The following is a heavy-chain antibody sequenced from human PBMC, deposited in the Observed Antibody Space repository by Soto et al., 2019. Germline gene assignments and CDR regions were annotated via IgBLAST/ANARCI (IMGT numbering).Heavy chain of an antibody. Sequence: GGSLRLSCAASGFTFSSYSMNWVRQAPGKGLEWVSSISSSSSYIYYADSVKGRFTISRDNAKNSLYLQMNSLRAEDTAVYYCAREYTAINDAFDIWGQGTMVTVSS. CDR2: ISSSSSYI. V-gene: IGHV3-21*01. J-gene: IGHJ3*02. CDR3: AREYTAINDAFDI. D-gene: IGHD5-18*01. CDR1: GFTFSSYS.